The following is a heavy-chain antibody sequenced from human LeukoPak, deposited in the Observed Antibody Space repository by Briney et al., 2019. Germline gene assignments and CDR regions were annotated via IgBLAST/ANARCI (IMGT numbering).Heavy chain of an antibody. D-gene: IGHD5-18*01. CDR1: GYTFTGYY. CDR2: INPNSGDT. CDR3: ARDQLSGDSYADY. V-gene: IGHV1-2*06. J-gene: IGHJ4*02. Sequence: ASVKVSCTASGYTFTGYYMHWVRQAPGQGLEWMGQINPNSGDTNYAQKFQGRVTMTRDTSISTAYMELSRLRSDDTAVYYCARDQLSGDSYADYWGQGTLVTVSS.